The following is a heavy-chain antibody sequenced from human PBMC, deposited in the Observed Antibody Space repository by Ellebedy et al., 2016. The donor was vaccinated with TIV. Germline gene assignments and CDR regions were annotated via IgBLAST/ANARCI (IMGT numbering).Heavy chain of an antibody. Sequence: ASVKVSCKASGYTFTSYYMHWVRQAPGQGLEWMGIINPSGGSTSYAQKFQGRVTMTRDTSTSTVYMELSSLRSEDTAVYYCARGPVDTAMVYNWFDPWGQGTLVTVSS. J-gene: IGHJ5*02. CDR1: GYTFTSYY. D-gene: IGHD5-18*01. CDR2: INPSGGST. CDR3: ARGPVDTAMVYNWFDP. V-gene: IGHV1-46*01.